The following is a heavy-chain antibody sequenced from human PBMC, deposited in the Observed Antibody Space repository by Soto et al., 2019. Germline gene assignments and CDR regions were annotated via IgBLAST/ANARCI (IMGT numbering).Heavy chain of an antibody. D-gene: IGHD2-21*02. CDR2: VFFNGSP. V-gene: IGHV4-39*01. CDR1: GGSMRSTNYY. CDR3: ARQVRDYYIDS. Sequence: SETLSLTCTVPGGSMRSTNYYWAWIRQPPGKGLEWIGSVFFNGSPDYNPSLQSRVTLSVDTSKSQFFLRLTSVTAADTAVYFCARQVRDYYIDSCDQAPLVTLSS. J-gene: IGHJ4*02.